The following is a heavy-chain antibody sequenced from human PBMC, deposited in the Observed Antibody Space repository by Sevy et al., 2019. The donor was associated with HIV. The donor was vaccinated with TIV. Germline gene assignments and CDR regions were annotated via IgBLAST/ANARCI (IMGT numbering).Heavy chain of an antibody. D-gene: IGHD5-18*01. V-gene: IGHV3-21*01. Sequence: GGSLRLSCAASGFTFSSYSMNWVRQAPGKGLEWVSSSSSSSSYIYYADSMKGRFTISRDNAKNSLYLQMNSLRAEDTAVYYCARDIGWGGYSYGSDAFDIWGQGTMVTVSS. CDR2: SSSSSSYI. CDR1: GFTFSSYS. J-gene: IGHJ3*02. CDR3: ARDIGWGGYSYGSDAFDI.